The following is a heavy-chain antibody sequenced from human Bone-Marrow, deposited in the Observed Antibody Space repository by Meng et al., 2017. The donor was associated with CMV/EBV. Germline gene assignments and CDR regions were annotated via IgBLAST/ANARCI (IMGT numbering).Heavy chain of an antibody. CDR1: GYTFTSYG. J-gene: IGHJ4*02. CDR3: AREGFSGSSTY. CDR2: ISAYNGNT. V-gene: IGHV1-18*01. D-gene: IGHD1-26*01. Sequence: CKASGYTFTSYGISGGRQDPGQGLEWMGWISAYNGNTNYAQKRQGRVTMTTDTSTSTAYMELRSLRSDDTAVYYCAREGFSGSSTYWGQGTLVTVSS.